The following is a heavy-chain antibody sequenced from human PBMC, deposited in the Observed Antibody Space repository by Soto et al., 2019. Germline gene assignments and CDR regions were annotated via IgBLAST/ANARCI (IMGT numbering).Heavy chain of an antibody. J-gene: IGHJ3*02. CDR1: GGSVSSGSYY. V-gene: IGHV4-34*01. Sequence: QVQLQQWGAGLLKPSETLSLTCAVYGGSVSSGSYYWSWIRQPPGKGLEWIGEMSHSGGTHFNPSLKSRVNISVDTSKNQFSLKMSFVTAADTALYYCARVERGTATTVVDAFDIWGPGKMVTVSS. CDR2: MSHSGGT. D-gene: IGHD1-1*01. CDR3: ARVERGTATTVVDAFDI.